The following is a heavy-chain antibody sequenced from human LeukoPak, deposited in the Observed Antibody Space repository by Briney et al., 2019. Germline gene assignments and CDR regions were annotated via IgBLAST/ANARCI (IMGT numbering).Heavy chain of an antibody. Sequence: PGGSLRLSCAASGFTFSEYAFTWVRQGPGKGLEWVSSISASGRSTYYADSVKGRFTMSRDNSKNTLYLQMNSLRAEDTAAYYCAKILTAGGTDYWGQGTLVIVSS. V-gene: IGHV3-23*01. J-gene: IGHJ4*02. CDR3: AKILTAGGTDY. CDR2: ISASGRST. CDR1: GFTFSEYA. D-gene: IGHD6-13*01.